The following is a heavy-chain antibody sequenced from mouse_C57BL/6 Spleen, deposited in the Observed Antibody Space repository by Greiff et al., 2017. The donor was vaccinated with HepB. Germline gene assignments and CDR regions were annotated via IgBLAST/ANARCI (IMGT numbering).Heavy chain of an antibody. J-gene: IGHJ2*01. V-gene: IGHV5-4*01. Sequence: EVQLVESGGGLVKPGGSLKLSCAASGFTFSSYAMSWVRQTPEKRLEWVATISDGGSYTYYPDNVKGRFTISRDNAKNNLYLQMSHLKSEDTAMYYCARAANLDYWGQGTTLTVSS. CDR1: GFTFSSYA. D-gene: IGHD3-3*01. CDR3: ARAANLDY. CDR2: ISDGGSYT.